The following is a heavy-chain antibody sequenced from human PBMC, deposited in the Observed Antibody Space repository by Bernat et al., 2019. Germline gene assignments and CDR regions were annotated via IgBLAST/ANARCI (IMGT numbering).Heavy chain of an antibody. J-gene: IGHJ6*02. CDR1: GFTFSSYW. Sequence: EVQLVESGGGSVQPGGSLSLSCAASGFTFSSYWMHWVRQAPGKGLVWVSRINSDGSSTSYADSVKGRFTISRDNAKNTLYLQMNSLRAEDTAVYYCARRMDYYYGMDVWGQGTTVTVSS. CDR3: ARRMDYYYGMDV. CDR2: INSDGSST. V-gene: IGHV3-74*01. D-gene: IGHD2-15*01.